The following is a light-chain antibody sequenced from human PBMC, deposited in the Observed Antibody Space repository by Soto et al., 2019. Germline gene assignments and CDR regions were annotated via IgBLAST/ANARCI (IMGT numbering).Light chain of an antibody. Sequence: DVQMTQSPSSVSASVGDRVTITCRASQSILKYLNWYQQKPGKAPNLLISAASNLQSGVPSRFSGSGSGTDFTLTISSLQPEDFASYFCQQSYNIPFTFGPGTKVDIK. V-gene: IGKV1-39*01. CDR3: QQSYNIPFT. CDR2: AAS. CDR1: QSILKY. J-gene: IGKJ3*01.